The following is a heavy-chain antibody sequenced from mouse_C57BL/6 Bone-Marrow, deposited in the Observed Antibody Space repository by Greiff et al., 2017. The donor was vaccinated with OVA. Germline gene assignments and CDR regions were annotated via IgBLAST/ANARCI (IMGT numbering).Heavy chain of an antibody. CDR2: IDPDNGDT. CDR3: TTICVGY. D-gene: IGHD6-1*01. V-gene: IGHV14-4*01. CDR1: GFNFTDYY. Sequence: VQLQQSGAELVMPGASVKLSCTASGFNFTDYYMHWVKQRPEQGLEWIGWIDPDNGDTEYASKFQGKATITADTSSNTAYMQLSSLTSEDTAVYCLTTICVGYWGQGTTLTVSS. J-gene: IGHJ2*01.